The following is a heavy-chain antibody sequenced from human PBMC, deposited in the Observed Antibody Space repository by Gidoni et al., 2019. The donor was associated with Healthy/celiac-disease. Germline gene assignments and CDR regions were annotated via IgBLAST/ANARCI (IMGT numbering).Heavy chain of an antibody. J-gene: IGHJ4*02. CDR3: AKDHRAPGQLWLGPAGTGY. CDR1: GFTFSSYP. D-gene: IGHD5-18*01. CDR2: ISGRGGST. Sequence: EVQLLESGGGLVQPGGSLRLSCAASGFTFSSYPISWVRQAPGEGLDWVSAISGRGGSTYYADSVKGRFTISRDNSKNTLYLQMNSLRAEDTAVYYCAKDHRAPGQLWLGPAGTGYWGQGTLVTVSS. V-gene: IGHV3-23*01.